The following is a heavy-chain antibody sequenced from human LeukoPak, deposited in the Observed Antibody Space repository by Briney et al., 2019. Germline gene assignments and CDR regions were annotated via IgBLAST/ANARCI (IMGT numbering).Heavy chain of an antibody. CDR3: AKDQLWFGEFVDIYYYYGMDV. D-gene: IGHD3-10*01. V-gene: IGHV3-30*18. J-gene: IGHJ6*02. CDR2: ISYDGSNK. CDR1: GFTFSSYG. Sequence: PGGSLRLSCAASGFTFSSYGMHWVRQAPGKGLEWVAVISYDGSNKYYADSVKGRFTISRDNSKNTLYLQMNSLRAEDTAVYYCAKDQLWFGEFVDIYYYYGMDVWGQGTTVTVSS.